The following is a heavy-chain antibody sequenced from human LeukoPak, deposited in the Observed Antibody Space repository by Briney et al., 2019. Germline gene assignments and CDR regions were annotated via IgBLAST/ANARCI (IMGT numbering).Heavy chain of an antibody. V-gene: IGHV1-24*01. J-gene: IGHJ4*02. CDR3: ATGYYYDSSGYPHVPFDH. CDR2: FDPEDGET. Sequence: GASVKVSCKVSGYTLTELSMHWVRQAPGKGLEWMGGFDPEDGETIYAQKFQGRVTMTEDTSTDTAYMELSSLRSEDTAVYYCATGYYYDSSGYPHVPFDHWGQGTLVTVSS. D-gene: IGHD3-22*01. CDR1: GYTLTELS.